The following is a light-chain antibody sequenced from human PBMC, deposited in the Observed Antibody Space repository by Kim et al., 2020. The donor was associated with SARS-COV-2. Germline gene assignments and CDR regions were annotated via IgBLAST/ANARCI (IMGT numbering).Light chain of an antibody. CDR3: QSYEKSTGV. Sequence: NFMLTQPHSVSGSPGKTVTISCTRSSGDIASKYVQWYQQRPGSAPTTIIYDDNRRPSGVPDRFSGSIDSSSNSASLTISGLKTEDEADYYCQSYEKSTGVFGGGTKVTVL. J-gene: IGLJ3*02. V-gene: IGLV6-57*04. CDR1: SGDIASKY. CDR2: DDN.